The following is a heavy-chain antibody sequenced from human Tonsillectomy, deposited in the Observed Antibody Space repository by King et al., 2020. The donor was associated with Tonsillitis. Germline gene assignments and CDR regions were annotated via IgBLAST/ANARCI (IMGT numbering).Heavy chain of an antibody. V-gene: IGHV4-59*01. CDR3: ARAPYYYDSSGPGAFDI. D-gene: IGHD3-22*01. CDR2: IYYSGST. CDR1: GGSISSYY. J-gene: IGHJ3*02. Sequence: LQLQESGPGLVKPSETLSLTCTVSGGSISSYYWSWIRQPPGKGLEWIDYIYYSGSTNYNPSLKSRFTISVETSKNQFSLELNSVTAADTAVYYCARAPYYYDSSGPGAFDIWGQGTMVTVSS.